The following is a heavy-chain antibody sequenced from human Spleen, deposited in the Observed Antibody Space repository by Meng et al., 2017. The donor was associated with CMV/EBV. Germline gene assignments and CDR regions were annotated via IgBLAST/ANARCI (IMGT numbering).Heavy chain of an antibody. D-gene: IGHD3-16*01. V-gene: IGHV1-69*05. Sequence: SVKVSCKASGGTFSSYAISWVLRDPGQGLEWMGGIIPIFGTANYAQKFQGRVTITTDESTSTAYMELSSLRSEDTAVYYCARGGLGARNWFDPWGQGTLVTVSS. CDR2: IIPIFGTA. CDR3: ARGGLGARNWFDP. CDR1: GGTFSSYA. J-gene: IGHJ5*02.